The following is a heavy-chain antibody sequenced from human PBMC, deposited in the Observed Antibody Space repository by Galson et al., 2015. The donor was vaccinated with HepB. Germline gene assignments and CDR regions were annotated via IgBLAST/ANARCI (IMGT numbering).Heavy chain of an antibody. J-gene: IGHJ3*02. CDR3: TTPLLVPVYSGSYQWAFDI. V-gene: IGHV3-15*01. D-gene: IGHD1-26*01. Sequence: SLRLSCAASGFTFSNAWMSWVRQAPGKGLEWVGRIKSKTDGGITDYAAPVKGRFTISRDDSKNTLYLQMNSLKTEDTAVYYCTTPLLVPVYSGSYQWAFDIWGQGTMVTVSS. CDR2: IKSKTDGGIT. CDR1: GFTFSNAW.